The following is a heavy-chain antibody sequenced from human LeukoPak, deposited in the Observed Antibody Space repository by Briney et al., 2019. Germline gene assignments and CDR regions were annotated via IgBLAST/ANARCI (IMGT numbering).Heavy chain of an antibody. D-gene: IGHD3-16*02. CDR2: IIPIFGTA. J-gene: IGHJ3*02. CDR3: ARDSPSYDYVWGSYPQVAFDI. Sequence: SVKVSCKASGGTFSSYAISWVRQTPGQGPEWMGRIIPIFGTANYAQKFQGRVTITTDESTSTAYMELSSLRSEDTAVYYCARDSPSYDYVWGSYPQVAFDIWGQGTMVTVSS. CDR1: GGTFSSYA. V-gene: IGHV1-69*05.